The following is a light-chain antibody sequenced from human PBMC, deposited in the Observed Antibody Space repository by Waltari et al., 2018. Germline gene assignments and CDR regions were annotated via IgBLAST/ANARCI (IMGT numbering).Light chain of an antibody. CDR1: QGISSY. CDR2: AAS. Sequence: DIQLTQSPSFLSASVGDRGTITCRASQGISSYLTWFQQQPGKAPKLLIYAASTLQSGVPSRFSGSGSGTEFTLTISSLQPEDFATYYCHQVNTYPLTFGGGTKVEIK. J-gene: IGKJ4*01. CDR3: HQVNTYPLT. V-gene: IGKV1-9*01.